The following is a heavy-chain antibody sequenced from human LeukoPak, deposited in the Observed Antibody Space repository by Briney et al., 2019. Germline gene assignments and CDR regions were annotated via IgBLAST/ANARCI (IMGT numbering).Heavy chain of an antibody. D-gene: IGHD7-27*01. CDR2: IKQDGSEK. J-gene: IGHJ6*02. V-gene: IGHV3-7*01. CDR1: GFTFNNYW. CDR3: AANWGYYHGMDA. Sequence: GGSLRLSCAASGFTFNNYWMSWVRQAPGKGLEWVANIKQDGSEKHYVDSVTGRFTISRDNAKNSLYLQMNSLRAEDSAVYYCAANWGYYHGMDAWGQGTTVTVSS.